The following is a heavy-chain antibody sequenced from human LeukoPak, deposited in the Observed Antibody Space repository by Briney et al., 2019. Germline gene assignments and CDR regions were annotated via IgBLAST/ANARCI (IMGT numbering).Heavy chain of an antibody. CDR1: GFNFRSSG. Sequence: GGSLRLSCAASGFNFRSSGMHWVRQAPGKGLEWVTFIQYDVSQKYYADSVKGRFIISRDNAKNSLYLQMNSLRAEDTAVYYCANSRDDSSGYYGIIGYWGQGTLVTVSS. J-gene: IGHJ4*02. CDR3: ANSRDDSSGYYGIIGY. D-gene: IGHD3-22*01. CDR2: IQYDVSQK. V-gene: IGHV3-30*02.